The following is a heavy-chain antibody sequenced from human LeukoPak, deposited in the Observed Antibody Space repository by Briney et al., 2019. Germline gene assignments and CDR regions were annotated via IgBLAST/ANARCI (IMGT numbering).Heavy chain of an antibody. D-gene: IGHD2-2*01. J-gene: IGHJ3*02. CDR3: ARAAIVVVPAAMALDAFDI. V-gene: IGHV4-4*07. Sequence: SETLSLTCTVSGGSISSYYWSWIRQPAGKGLEWIGRIYTSGSTNYNPSLKSRVTMSVDTSKNQFSLKLSSVAAADTAVYYCARAAIVVVPAAMALDAFDIWGQGTMVTVSS. CDR1: GGSISSYY. CDR2: IYTSGST.